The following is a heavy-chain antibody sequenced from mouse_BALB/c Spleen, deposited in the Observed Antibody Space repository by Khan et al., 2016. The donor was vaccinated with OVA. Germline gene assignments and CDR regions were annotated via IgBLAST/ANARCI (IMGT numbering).Heavy chain of an antibody. CDR1: GFSLSTSGMG. D-gene: IGHD2-4*01. CDR2: IYWDDDK. J-gene: IGHJ3*01. CDR3: ARSLYDYDPWFAY. V-gene: IGHV8-12*01. Sequence: QVTLKESGPGILQSSQTLSLTCSFSGFSLSTSGMGVSWIRQPSGKGLEWLAHIYWDDDKRYNPSLKSRITISKDTSRNQVFLRITTVDTSDSATYYFARSLYDYDPWFAYWGQGTLVTVSS.